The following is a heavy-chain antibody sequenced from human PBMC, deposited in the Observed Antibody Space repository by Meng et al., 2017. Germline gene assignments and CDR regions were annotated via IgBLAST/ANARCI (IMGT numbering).Heavy chain of an antibody. Sequence: SVKVSCKASGGTFSSYAISWVRQAPGQGLEWMGGIIPIFGTANYAQKFQGRVTITADESTSTAYMELSSLRSEDTAVYYCARDGIMAAAGTQPLWYGMDVWGQGTTVTVSS. CDR2: IIPIFGTA. CDR3: ARDGIMAAAGTQPLWYGMDV. CDR1: GGTFSSYA. V-gene: IGHV1-69*13. J-gene: IGHJ6*02. D-gene: IGHD6-13*01.